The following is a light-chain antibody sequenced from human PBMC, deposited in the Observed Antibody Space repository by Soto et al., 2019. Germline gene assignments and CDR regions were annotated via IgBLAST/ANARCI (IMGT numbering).Light chain of an antibody. CDR1: QSLLHSNGYTY. CDR3: MQTLQTRT. Sequence: DIVMTQSPLSLPVTPGEPASLSCTSSQSLLHSNGYTYLDWYLQKPGQSPQLLIYLASNRASGVPDRFSGSGSGTDFTLKISRVEAEDVGVYYCMQTLQTRTFGQGTKLEIK. V-gene: IGKV2-28*01. J-gene: IGKJ2*02. CDR2: LAS.